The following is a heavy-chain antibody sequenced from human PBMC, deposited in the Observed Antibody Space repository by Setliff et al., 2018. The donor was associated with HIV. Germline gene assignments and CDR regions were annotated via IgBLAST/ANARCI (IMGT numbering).Heavy chain of an antibody. D-gene: IGHD5-12*01. J-gene: IGHJ3*01. CDR3: ARLWLRGPPT. CDR2: IIPILGVA. CDR1: GGTFNTYV. V-gene: IGHV1-69*10. Sequence: ASVKVSCKASGGTFNTYVIGWLRQAPGQGLEWMGGIIPILGVANYAQKFQGRLTITADKSTNTAYMELSSLKSDDTAVYYCARLWLRGPPTWGQGTMVTVSS.